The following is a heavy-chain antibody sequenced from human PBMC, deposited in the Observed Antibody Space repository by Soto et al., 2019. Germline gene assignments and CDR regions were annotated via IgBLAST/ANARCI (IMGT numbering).Heavy chain of an antibody. CDR3: ARVITGTTGHYYSDY. Sequence: GASVKVSCKASGYTFTSYEINWVRQATGQGLEWMGWMNPNSGNTGYAQKFQGRVTMTRNTSISTAYMELSSLRSEDAAMYYCARVITGTTGHYYSDYWGQGTLVTVSS. J-gene: IGHJ4*02. D-gene: IGHD1-7*01. CDR1: GYTFTSYE. CDR2: MNPNSGNT. V-gene: IGHV1-8*01.